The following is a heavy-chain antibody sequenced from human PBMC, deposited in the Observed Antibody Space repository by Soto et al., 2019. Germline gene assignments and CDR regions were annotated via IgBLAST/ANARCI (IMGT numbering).Heavy chain of an antibody. V-gene: IGHV5-51*01. J-gene: IGHJ6*02. Sequence: LEWMGIIYPGDSDTRYSPSFQGQVTISADKSISTAYLQWSSLKASDTAMYYCARQEFNSSGWFYYYYYGMDVWGQGTTVTVSS. D-gene: IGHD6-19*01. CDR3: ARQEFNSSGWFYYYYYGMDV. CDR2: IYPGDSDT.